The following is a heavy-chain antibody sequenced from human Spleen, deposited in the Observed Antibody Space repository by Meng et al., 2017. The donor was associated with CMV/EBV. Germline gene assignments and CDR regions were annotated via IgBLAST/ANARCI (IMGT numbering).Heavy chain of an antibody. J-gene: IGHJ6*02. D-gene: IGHD3-10*01. Sequence: GESLKISCAASGFTFSGHWMSWVRQAPGKGLEWVSVIYSGGSTYYADSVKGRFTISRDNSKNTLYLQMNSLRAEDTAVYYCARDNRIYGSGSYYNYGMDVWGQGTTVTVSS. CDR3: ARDNRIYGSGSYYNYGMDV. V-gene: IGHV3-53*01. CDR2: IYSGGST. CDR1: GFTFSGHW.